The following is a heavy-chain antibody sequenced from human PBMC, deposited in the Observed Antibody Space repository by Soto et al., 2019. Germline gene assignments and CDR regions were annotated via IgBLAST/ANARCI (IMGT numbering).Heavy chain of an antibody. J-gene: IGHJ6*02. V-gene: IGHV3-53*01. Sequence: GGSLRLSCAASGFIVSTNYMNWVRQAPGKGLEWVSVIYRDGSTYYADSVMGRFTISRDNSKKTLYLQMNSLRVEDTAVYYCARDEYSYALDVWGQGTTVTVSS. CDR1: GFIVSTNY. CDR2: IYRDGST. CDR3: ARDEYSYALDV.